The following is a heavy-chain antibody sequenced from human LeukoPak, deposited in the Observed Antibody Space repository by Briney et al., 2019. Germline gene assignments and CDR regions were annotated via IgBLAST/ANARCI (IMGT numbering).Heavy chain of an antibody. V-gene: IGHV3-23*01. J-gene: IGHJ4*02. Sequence: GGSLRLSCAASGFTFSSYAMSWVRQVPGKGLEWVSVISGSGDNTYYADSVKGRFTISRGNSKNMLYLQMNSLRAEDTAVYYCATISGGYCSGGSCYSSPIYFDYWGQGTLVTVSS. CDR1: GFTFSSYA. CDR3: ATISGGYCSGGSCYSSPIYFDY. D-gene: IGHD2-15*01. CDR2: ISGSGDNT.